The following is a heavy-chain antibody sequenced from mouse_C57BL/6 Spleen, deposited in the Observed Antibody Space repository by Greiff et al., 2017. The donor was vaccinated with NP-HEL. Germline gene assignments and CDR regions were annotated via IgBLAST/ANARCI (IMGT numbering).Heavy chain of an antibody. J-gene: IGHJ1*03. CDR3: ARRRYYGSSYDWYFDV. D-gene: IGHD1-1*01. V-gene: IGHV1-55*01. CDR2: IYPGSGST. CDR1: GYTFTSYW. Sequence: VQLQQPGAELVKPGASVKMSCKASGYTFTSYWITWVKQRPGQGLEWIGDIYPGSGSTNYNEKFKSKATLPVDTSSSTAYMQLSSLTSEDSAVYYCARRRYYGSSYDWYFDVWGTGTTVTVSS.